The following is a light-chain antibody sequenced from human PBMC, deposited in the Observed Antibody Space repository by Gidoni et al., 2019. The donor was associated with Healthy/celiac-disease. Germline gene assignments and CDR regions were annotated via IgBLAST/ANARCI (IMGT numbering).Light chain of an antibody. CDR1: QSISSY. CDR3: QQSYSTQT. J-gene: IGKJ1*01. V-gene: IGKV1-39*01. Sequence: DIQIPPSPSSLSASVGDRVTITCRASQSISSYLNWYQQKPGKATKLLIYAAASLQSGVPSRFSGSGYGKDFTITIRSLQHEDVETYYRQQSYSTQTFGQGTKVEIK. CDR2: AAA.